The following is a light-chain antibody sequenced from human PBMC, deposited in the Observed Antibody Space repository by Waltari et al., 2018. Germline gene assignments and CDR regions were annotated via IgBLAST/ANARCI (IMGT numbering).Light chain of an antibody. CDR3: SSYTSSTTLV. CDR2: EVS. CDR1: SSDVGDYHY. Sequence: QSALTQPASVSGSPGQSITISCTGTSSDVGDYHYVSWYQQPPGKAPKLMIYEVSNRPSGVSNRFSGSKSGNTASLTISGLQAEDEADYYCSSYTSSTTLVFGTGTKVTV. J-gene: IGLJ1*01. V-gene: IGLV2-14*01.